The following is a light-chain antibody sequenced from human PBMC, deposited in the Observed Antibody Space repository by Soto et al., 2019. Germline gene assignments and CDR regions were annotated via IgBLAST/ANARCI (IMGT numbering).Light chain of an antibody. J-gene: IGKJ4*01. CDR2: AAS. V-gene: IGKV1-39*01. CDR3: QQSYSTLVLT. CDR1: QGVDSD. Sequence: IQMTQSPSSLSASVGDRVTITCRASQGVDSDLSWYQQKPGKAPKLLIYAASSLHSGVPTRFRGSGSGTHFTLTICSLQPEDVATYYCQQSYSTLVLTFGGGTKVELK.